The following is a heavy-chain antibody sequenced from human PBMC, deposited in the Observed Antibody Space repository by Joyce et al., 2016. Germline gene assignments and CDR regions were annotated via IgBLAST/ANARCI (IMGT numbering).Heavy chain of an antibody. CDR1: GITFSKYW. J-gene: IGHJ3*02. V-gene: IGHV3-74*01. D-gene: IGHD7-27*01. CDR2: ISIDGTIT. Sequence: EVQLVESGGGLVQPGGSLRLSCAASGITFSKYWMHWVRQAPGKGLVWVSHISIDGTITRYAESVRGRFTISRDNAKSTVYLQLNSLRADDTAVYYCARGVITSTGVDAFDIWGQGTMVTVS. CDR3: ARGVITSTGVDAFDI.